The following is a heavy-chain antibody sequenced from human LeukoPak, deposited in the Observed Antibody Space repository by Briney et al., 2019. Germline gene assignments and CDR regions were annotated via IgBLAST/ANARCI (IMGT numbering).Heavy chain of an antibody. J-gene: IGHJ5*02. V-gene: IGHV3-21*04. D-gene: IGHD3-16*01. CDR1: GFTFSSYN. Sequence: GGSLRLSCAASGFTFSSYNVNWVRQAPGKGLEWVSSISSGGSYIYYADSVMGRFTISRDNSKNTLYLQMNTLRAEDTAVYYCARDLGPRPQGWFDPWGQGTLVTVSS. CDR2: ISSGGSYI. CDR3: ARDLGPRPQGWFDP.